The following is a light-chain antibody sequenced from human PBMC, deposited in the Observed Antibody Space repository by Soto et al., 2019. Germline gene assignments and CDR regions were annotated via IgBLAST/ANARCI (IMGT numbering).Light chain of an antibody. Sequence: NFMLTQPHSVSESPGKTVTISCTGSSGSIASNYVQWYQQRPGSAPTTVIYEDNQRPSGVPDRFSGSIDSSSNSASLTISGPKAEDEADYYFQSYDSTHPAGVFGGGTKLTVL. CDR2: EDN. J-gene: IGLJ2*01. CDR1: SGSIASNY. CDR3: QSYDSTHPAGV. V-gene: IGLV6-57*02.